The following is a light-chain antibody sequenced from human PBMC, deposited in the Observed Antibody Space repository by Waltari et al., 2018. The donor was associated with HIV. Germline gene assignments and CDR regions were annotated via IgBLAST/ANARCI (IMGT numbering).Light chain of an antibody. CDR1: STDIGDYTY. CDR3: CSYAGTYTWV. J-gene: IGLJ2*01. V-gene: IGLV2-11*01. Sequence: QSALTPPRSVSGSPGPSVTISCRGSSTDIGDYTYVSWYQQHPGQVPKLVIFDVSKRPSGVPDRFSGSKSVNTASLTISGLQAEDEADYYCCSYAGTYTWVFGGGTRLTVL. CDR2: DVS.